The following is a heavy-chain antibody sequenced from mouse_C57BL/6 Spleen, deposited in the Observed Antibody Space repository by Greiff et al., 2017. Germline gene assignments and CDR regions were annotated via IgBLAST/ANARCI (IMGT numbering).Heavy chain of an antibody. V-gene: IGHV14-4*01. CDR1: GFNIKDDY. J-gene: IGHJ4*01. D-gene: IGHD1-1*01. CDR3: TYYGSSFYAMDY. Sequence: EVKLMESGAELVRPGASVKLSCTASGFNIKDDYMHWVKQRPEQGLEWIGWIDPENGDTEYASKFQGKATITADTSSNTAYLQLSSLTSEDTAVYYCTYYGSSFYAMDYWGQGTSVTVSS. CDR2: IDPENGDT.